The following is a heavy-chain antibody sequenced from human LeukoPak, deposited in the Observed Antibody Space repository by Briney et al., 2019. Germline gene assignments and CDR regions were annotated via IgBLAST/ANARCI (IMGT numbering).Heavy chain of an antibody. J-gene: IGHJ4*02. Sequence: GGSLRLSCAASGFTFSSYDMHWVRQATGKGLEWVSAIDTAGDTYYPGSVKGRFTISRENARNSLYLQMSSLRAGDTAVYYCARVTSDSSGLAYYSDFWGQGTLVTVSS. D-gene: IGHD3-22*01. CDR2: IDTAGDT. CDR1: GFTFSSYD. CDR3: ARVTSDSSGLAYYSDF. V-gene: IGHV3-13*01.